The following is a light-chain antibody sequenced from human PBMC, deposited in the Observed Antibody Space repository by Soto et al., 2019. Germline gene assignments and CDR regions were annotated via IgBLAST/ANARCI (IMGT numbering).Light chain of an antibody. CDR3: QQRSNWPST. J-gene: IGKJ4*01. CDR2: DAS. V-gene: IGKV3-11*01. Sequence: EIVLTQSPVTLSLSPGERATLSCRASQSVSTYLAWYQQKPGRAPRLLIYDASSRATGIPARFSGSGSGTDFTLPISSLEREDFAVYYCQQRSNWPSTFGGGTKVQSK. CDR1: QSVSTY.